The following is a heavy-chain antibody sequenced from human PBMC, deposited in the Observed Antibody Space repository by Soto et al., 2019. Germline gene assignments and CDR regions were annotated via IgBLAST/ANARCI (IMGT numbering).Heavy chain of an antibody. Sequence: SETLSLTCAVYGGSFSGYYWSWTRQPPGKGLEWIGEINHSGSTNYNPSLKSRVTISVDTSKNQFSLKLSSVTAADTAVYYCARERAYCSGGSCYREPFAFDIWGQGNMVTSSS. V-gene: IGHV4-34*01. D-gene: IGHD2-15*01. CDR3: ARERAYCSGGSCYREPFAFDI. CDR1: GGSFSGYY. J-gene: IGHJ3*02. CDR2: INHSGST.